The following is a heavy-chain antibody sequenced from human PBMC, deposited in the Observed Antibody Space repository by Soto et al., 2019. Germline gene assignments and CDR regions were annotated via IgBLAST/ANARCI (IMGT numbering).Heavy chain of an antibody. D-gene: IGHD1-26*01. J-gene: IGHJ4*02. Sequence: RRLSCAASGFTFSTYAMSWVRQAPGKGLEWVSAISGSGGSTYYTDSVKGRFTISRDNSKNTLYLQMNSLRAEDTAAYYCAVRKTGSFFDYWGQGTLVTVSS. V-gene: IGHV3-23*01. CDR1: GFTFSTYA. CDR2: ISGSGGST. CDR3: AVRKTGSFFDY.